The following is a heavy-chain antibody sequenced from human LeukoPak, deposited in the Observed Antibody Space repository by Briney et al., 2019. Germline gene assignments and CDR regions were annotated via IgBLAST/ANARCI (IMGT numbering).Heavy chain of an antibody. Sequence: SETLSLTCAVYGGSFSGYYWSWIRQPPGKGLEWIGYIYYSGSTNYNPSLKSRVTISVDTSKNQFSLKLSSVTAADTAVYYCARAYPYCSSTSCLYHDAFDIWGQGTMVTVSS. V-gene: IGHV4-59*01. CDR2: IYYSGST. CDR1: GGSFSGYY. CDR3: ARAYPYCSSTSCLYHDAFDI. D-gene: IGHD2-2*01. J-gene: IGHJ3*02.